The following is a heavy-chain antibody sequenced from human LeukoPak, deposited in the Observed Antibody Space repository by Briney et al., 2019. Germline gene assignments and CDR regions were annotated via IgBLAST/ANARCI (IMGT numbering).Heavy chain of an antibody. J-gene: IGHJ6*02. V-gene: IGHV4-59*08. D-gene: IGHD3-3*01. CDR3: ARRGGDFWSGYSGYYYGMDV. Sequence: WETLSLTCTVSGGSTNTYYWNWIRQPPGKGLEWIGFIYYSGSTSYNPSLKSRVTISLDMSKNQFSLKLSSVTAADTAVYYCARRGGDFWSGYSGYYYGMDVWGQGTTVTVSS. CDR2: IYYSGST. CDR1: GGSTNTYY.